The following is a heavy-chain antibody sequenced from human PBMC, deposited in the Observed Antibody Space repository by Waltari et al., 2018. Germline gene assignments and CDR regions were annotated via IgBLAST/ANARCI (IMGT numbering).Heavy chain of an antibody. D-gene: IGHD6-13*01. CDR3: ASHSSSWYFDY. Sequence: EVQLVESGGGLVQPGGSLRLSCAASGSTFSSYGMSWVRQAPGKGLEWVANIKQDGSVKYYVDSVKGRFTISRDNAKNSLYLQMNSLRAEDTAVYYCASHSSSWYFDYWGQGTLVTVSS. J-gene: IGHJ4*02. V-gene: IGHV3-7*01. CDR2: IKQDGSVK. CDR1: GSTFSSYG.